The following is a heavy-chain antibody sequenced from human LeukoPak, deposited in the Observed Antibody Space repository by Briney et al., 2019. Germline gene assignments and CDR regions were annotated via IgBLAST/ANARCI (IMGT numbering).Heavy chain of an antibody. Sequence: GGSVRLSCAASGFNFDDYAMHWVRQAPGKGLEWVSGISWNSGSIGYADSVKGRFTISRDNAKNSLYLQMNSLRAEDTALYYCAKAIGGLYCSGGSCYFDYWGQGTLVTVSS. V-gene: IGHV3-9*01. D-gene: IGHD2-15*01. CDR1: GFNFDDYA. CDR2: ISWNSGSI. CDR3: AKAIGGLYCSGGSCYFDY. J-gene: IGHJ4*02.